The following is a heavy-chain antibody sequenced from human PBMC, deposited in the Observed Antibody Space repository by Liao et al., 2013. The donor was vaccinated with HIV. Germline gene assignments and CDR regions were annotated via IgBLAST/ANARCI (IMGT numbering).Heavy chain of an antibody. CDR2: INHSGRA. V-gene: IGHV4-34*01. CDR3: ARVVGGSYLHWYFDL. Sequence: QVRLQQWGAGLLKPSETLSLTCAVYGGSFTGSFWSWFRQSPGKGLEWIGEINHSGRAHYNSSLKSRVSMSVDTSKNQVSLRVRAVTAADTAVYYCARVVGGSYLHWYFDLWGRGTLVTVSS. J-gene: IGHJ2*01. CDR1: GGSFTGSF. D-gene: IGHD1-26*01.